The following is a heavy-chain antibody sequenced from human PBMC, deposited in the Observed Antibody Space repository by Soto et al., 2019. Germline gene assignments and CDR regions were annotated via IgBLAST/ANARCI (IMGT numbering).Heavy chain of an antibody. D-gene: IGHD3-10*01. CDR1: GFTFSGSA. J-gene: IGHJ6*02. Sequence: EVQLVESGGGLGQPGGSLKLSCAASGFTFSGSAMHWVRQASGKGLEWVGRIRSKANNYATAYGASVKGRFTISRDDSKNTAYLQMNSLKTEDTAVYYCAGLRAGDYYYYYGMDVWGQGTTVTVSS. CDR2: IRSKANNYAT. V-gene: IGHV3-73*02. CDR3: AGLRAGDYYYYYGMDV.